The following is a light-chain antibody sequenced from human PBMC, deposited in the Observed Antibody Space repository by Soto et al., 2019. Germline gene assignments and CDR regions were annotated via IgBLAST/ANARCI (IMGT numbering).Light chain of an antibody. CDR2: DVS. CDR3: SSFTISNTYV. Sequence: QSVLTQPPSVSGSPGQSVAISCSGTSSDVGSYNRVSWYQQPPGTAPKPMIFDVSNRPSGVPDRFSGSKSGNTASLTISGLQAEDEADYYCSSFTISNTYVFGTGTKVTVL. CDR1: SSDVGSYNR. J-gene: IGLJ1*01. V-gene: IGLV2-18*02.